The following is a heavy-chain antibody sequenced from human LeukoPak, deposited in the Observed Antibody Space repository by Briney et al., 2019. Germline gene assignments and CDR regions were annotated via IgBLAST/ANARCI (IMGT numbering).Heavy chain of an antibody. D-gene: IGHD3-10*01. CDR1: GYTFTGYY. J-gene: IGHJ4*02. V-gene: IGHV1-2*02. CDR2: INPNSGGT. CDR3: ARDLLLWSGESSY. Sequence: ASVKVSCKASGYTFTGYYMHWVRQAPGQGLEWMGWINPNSGGTNYAQKFQGRVTMTRDTSISTAYMELSRLRSDDTAVYYCARDLLLWSGESSYWGQGTLVTVSS.